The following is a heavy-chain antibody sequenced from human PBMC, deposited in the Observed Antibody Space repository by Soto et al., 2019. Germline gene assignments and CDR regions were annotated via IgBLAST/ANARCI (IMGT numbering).Heavy chain of an antibody. CDR1: CFTFSNAW. CDR2: IKSKTDGGTT. J-gene: IGHJ5*01. Sequence: GGSLRLSCAASCFTFSNAWMNWVRQAPGKGLEWVGRIKSKTDGGTTDYAAPVKGRFTISRDDSKNTLYLQMNSLKTEDTAVYYCTTEIDDYIWGSYDDDGLQFDSWGQGTLVTVSS. D-gene: IGHD3-16*01. CDR3: TTEIDDYIWGSYDDDGLQFDS. V-gene: IGHV3-15*07.